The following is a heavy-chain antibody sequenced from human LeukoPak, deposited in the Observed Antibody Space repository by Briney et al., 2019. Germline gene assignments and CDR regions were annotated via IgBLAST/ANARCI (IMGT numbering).Heavy chain of an antibody. Sequence: SETLSLTCTVSGGSISSHYWSWIRQPPGKGLEWIGYIYYSGSTNDNPSLKSRVTISVDTSKNQFSLKLSSVTAADTAVYYCARDREIFDYWGQGTLVTVSS. CDR2: IYYSGST. J-gene: IGHJ4*02. CDR1: GGSISSHY. V-gene: IGHV4-59*11. CDR3: ARDREIFDY.